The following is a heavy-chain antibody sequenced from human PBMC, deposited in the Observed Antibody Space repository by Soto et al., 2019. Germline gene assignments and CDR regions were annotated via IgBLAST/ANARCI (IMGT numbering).Heavy chain of an antibody. V-gene: IGHV4-39*07. CDR3: ARGFVAARRRLWYFDY. CDR2: IYYTGSS. CDR1: GGSISSRTYY. Sequence: SETLSLTCTVSGGSISSRTYYWGWIRQPPGKGLEWLGSIYYTGSSYYTPSLKSRVTISVDRSKNQFSLKLSSVTAADTAVYYCARGFVAARRRLWYFDYWGQGTLVTVSS. J-gene: IGHJ4*02. D-gene: IGHD6-6*01.